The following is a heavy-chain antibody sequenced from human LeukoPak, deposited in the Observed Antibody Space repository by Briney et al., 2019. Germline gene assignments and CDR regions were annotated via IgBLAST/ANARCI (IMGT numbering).Heavy chain of an antibody. Sequence: PGGSLRLSCTPSGFTFSSFTMSWVRQAPGKGLEWVSSINYNSANKWHADSVKGRFTIPRDNSKNTLYLQMHSLRVDDTALYYCTKRRPSGSVTVDEYWGQGALVTVSS. V-gene: IGHV3-23*01. J-gene: IGHJ4*02. CDR2: INYNSANK. D-gene: IGHD2-21*02. CDR1: GFTFSSFT. CDR3: TKRRPSGSVTVDEY.